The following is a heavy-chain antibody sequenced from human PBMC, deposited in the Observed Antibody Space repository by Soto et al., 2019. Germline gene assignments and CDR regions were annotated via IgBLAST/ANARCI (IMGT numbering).Heavy chain of an antibody. Sequence: GGSLRLSCAASGFTFSSYSMNWVRQAPGKGLGWVSSISSSSSYIYYADSVKGRFTISRDNAKNSLYLQMNSLRAEDTAVYYCARGPTHTITMIVVVSSYGMDVWGQGTTVTVSS. D-gene: IGHD3-22*01. CDR3: ARGPTHTITMIVVVSSYGMDV. V-gene: IGHV3-21*01. CDR2: ISSSSSYI. J-gene: IGHJ6*02. CDR1: GFTFSSYS.